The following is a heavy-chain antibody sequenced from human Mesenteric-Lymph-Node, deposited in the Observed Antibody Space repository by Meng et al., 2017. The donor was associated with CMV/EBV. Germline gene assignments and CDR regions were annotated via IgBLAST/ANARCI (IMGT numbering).Heavy chain of an antibody. CDR1: GFTLTSYS. D-gene: IGHD3-3*01. Sequence: GESLKISCTASGFTLTSYSLNWVRQAPGKGLEWVSSISSTSSSTHYADSVKGRFTISRDNAKNSLYLQMNSLRAEDTAVYYCARGGVVKEGYYYGMDVWGQGTTVTVSS. CDR2: ISSTSSST. J-gene: IGHJ6*02. V-gene: IGHV3-21*01. CDR3: ARGGVVKEGYYYGMDV.